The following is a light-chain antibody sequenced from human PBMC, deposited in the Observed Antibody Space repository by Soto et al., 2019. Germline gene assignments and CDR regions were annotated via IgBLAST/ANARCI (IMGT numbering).Light chain of an antibody. V-gene: IGKV3-11*01. CDR3: QQRSAWPFT. CDR2: DAS. Sequence: IVLTQSPATLSLSPGERASPSFRASQTFGQDLAWYQVRPGQAPRLLILDASTRATGVPPRFSGSRSGSDFTLTISSLDLEDFALYYCQQRSAWPFTFGGGT. CDR1: QTFGQD. J-gene: IGKJ4*01.